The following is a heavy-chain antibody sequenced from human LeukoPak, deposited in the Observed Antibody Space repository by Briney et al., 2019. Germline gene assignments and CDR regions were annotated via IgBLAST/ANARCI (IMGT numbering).Heavy chain of an antibody. J-gene: IGHJ4*02. CDR1: GYTFTSYY. D-gene: IGHD6-6*01. Sequence: ASVKVSCKASGYTFTSYYMHWMRQAPGQGLEWMGIINPSGGSTSYAQKFQGRVTMTRDTSTSTVYMELSSLRSEDTAVYYCAREYSSSETGYYFDYWGQGTLVTVSS. CDR2: INPSGGST. V-gene: IGHV1-46*01. CDR3: AREYSSSETGYYFDY.